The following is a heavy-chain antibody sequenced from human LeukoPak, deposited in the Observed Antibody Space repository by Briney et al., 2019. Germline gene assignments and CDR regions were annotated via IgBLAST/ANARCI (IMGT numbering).Heavy chain of an antibody. J-gene: IGHJ3*02. CDR1: GFTFSSYS. CDR2: ITGSSSYI. D-gene: IGHD3-10*01. V-gene: IGHV3-21*01. CDR3: ARLMVRGVIIHYDAFDI. Sequence: PGGSLRLSCVASGFTFSSYSMKWVRQAPGKGLEWVSSITGSSSYIYYADSVKGRFTISRDNAKNSLYLQMNSLRAEDTAVYYCARLMVRGVIIHYDAFDIWGQGTMVTVSS.